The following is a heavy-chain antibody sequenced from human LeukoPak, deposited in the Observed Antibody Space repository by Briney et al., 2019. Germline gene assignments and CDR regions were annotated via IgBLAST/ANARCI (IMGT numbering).Heavy chain of an antibody. CDR1: GFTFSGYG. D-gene: IGHD3-22*01. V-gene: IGHV3-30*18. CDR2: ISYDGSNK. Sequence: GGSLRLSCAASGFTFSGYGMHWVRQAPGKGLEWVAVISYDGSNKYYADSVKGRFTISRDNSKNTLYLQMNSLRAEDTAVYYCAKAPYYYDSSGYYYESYWGQGTLVTVSS. J-gene: IGHJ4*02. CDR3: AKAPYYYDSSGYYYESY.